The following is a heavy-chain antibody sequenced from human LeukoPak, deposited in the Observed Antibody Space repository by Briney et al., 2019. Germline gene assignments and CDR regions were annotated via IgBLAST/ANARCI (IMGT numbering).Heavy chain of an antibody. CDR1: GFTFGDYT. V-gene: IGHV3-49*03. D-gene: IGHD1-1*01. CDR3: IRGGANSPFDY. J-gene: IGHJ4*02. Sequence: GGSLRLSCTASGFTFGDYTVTWFRQAPGKGLEWVGFIRSKAYGGTTEGAASVKGRFAISRDDSKSIAYLQMNSLKTEDTAVYYCIRGGANSPFDYWGQGTLVTVSS. CDR2: IRSKAYGGTT.